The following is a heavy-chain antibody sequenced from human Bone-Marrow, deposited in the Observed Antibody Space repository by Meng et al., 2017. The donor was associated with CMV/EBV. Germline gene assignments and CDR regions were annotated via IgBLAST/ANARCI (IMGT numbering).Heavy chain of an antibody. Sequence: SETLSLTCTVSGYSISSGYYWGWIRQPPGKGLEWIGSIYHSGSTYYNPSLKSRVTISVDTSKNQFSLKLSSVTAADTAVYYCALYDFWSGYYTRGQGTLVTVSS. D-gene: IGHD3-3*01. CDR3: ALYDFWSGYYT. J-gene: IGHJ4*02. CDR2: IYHSGST. V-gene: IGHV4-38-2*02. CDR1: GYSISSGYY.